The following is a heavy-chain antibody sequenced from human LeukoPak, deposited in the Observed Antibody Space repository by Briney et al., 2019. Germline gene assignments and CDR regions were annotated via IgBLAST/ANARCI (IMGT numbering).Heavy chain of an antibody. D-gene: IGHD5-18*01. CDR3: AKDGHTAMVPYYFDY. J-gene: IGHJ4*02. CDR2: ISGSGGST. CDR1: GFTFSSYA. Sequence: GGSLRLSCAASGFTFSSYAMSWVRQAPGKGLEWVSAISGSGGSTYYADPVKSRFTISRDNSKNTLYLQMNSLRAEDTAVYYCAKDGHTAMVPYYFDYWGQGTLVTVSS. V-gene: IGHV3-23*01.